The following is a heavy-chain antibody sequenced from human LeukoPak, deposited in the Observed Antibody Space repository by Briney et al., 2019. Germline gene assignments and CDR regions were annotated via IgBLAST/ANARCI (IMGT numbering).Heavy chain of an antibody. V-gene: IGHV3-30*02. Sequence: GGSLRLSCVASGFTFSSYSMNWVRQAPGKGLEWVAFIRYDGSNKYYADSVKGRFTISRDNSKNTLYLQMNSLRAEDTAVYYCAKDRVLRYFDWLFDLDYWGQGTLVTVSS. CDR3: AKDRVLRYFDWLFDLDY. CDR1: GFTFSSYS. D-gene: IGHD3-9*01. CDR2: IRYDGSNK. J-gene: IGHJ4*02.